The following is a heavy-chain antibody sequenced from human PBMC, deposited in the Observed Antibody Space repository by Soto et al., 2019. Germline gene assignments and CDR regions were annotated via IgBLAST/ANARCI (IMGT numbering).Heavy chain of an antibody. CDR1: GGSISSYY. V-gene: IGHV4-59*01. Sequence: SETLSLTCTVSGGSISSYYWSWIRQPPGKGLEWIGYIYYSGSTNYNPSLKSRVTISVDTSKNQFSLKLRSVTAADTAVYYCARVFCSSTSGYMLDYWGQGTRVTVSA. CDR2: IYYSGST. CDR3: ARVFCSSTSGYMLDY. D-gene: IGHD2-2*02. J-gene: IGHJ4*02.